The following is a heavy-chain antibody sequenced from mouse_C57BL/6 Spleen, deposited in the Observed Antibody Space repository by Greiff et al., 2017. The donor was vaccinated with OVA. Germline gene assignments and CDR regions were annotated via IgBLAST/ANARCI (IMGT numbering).Heavy chain of an antibody. CDR1: GYTFTSYW. Sequence: VQLQQPGTELVKPGASVRLSCKASGYTFTSYWMHWVKQRPGQGLEWIGNINPSNGGTNYNEKFKSKATLTVDKSSSTAYMQLSSLTSEDSAVYYCARWEDSSGRWFAYWGQGTLVTVSA. V-gene: IGHV1-53*01. D-gene: IGHD3-2*02. J-gene: IGHJ3*01. CDR3: ARWEDSSGRWFAY. CDR2: INPSNGGT.